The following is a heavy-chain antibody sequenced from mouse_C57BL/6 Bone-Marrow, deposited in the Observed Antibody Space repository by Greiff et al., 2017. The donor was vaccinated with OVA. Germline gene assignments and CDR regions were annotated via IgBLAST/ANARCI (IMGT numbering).Heavy chain of an antibody. D-gene: IGHD1-1*01. CDR3: AITTVVATRAMDY. J-gene: IGHJ4*01. CDR1: GYTFTSYG. V-gene: IGHV1-81*01. Sequence: QVQLQQSGAELARPGASVKLSCKASGYTFTSYGISWVKQRTGQGLEWIGEIYPRSGNTYYNEKVKGKATLTADKSSSTAYMELRSLTSEDSAVYFCAITTVVATRAMDYWGQGTSVTVSS. CDR2: IYPRSGNT.